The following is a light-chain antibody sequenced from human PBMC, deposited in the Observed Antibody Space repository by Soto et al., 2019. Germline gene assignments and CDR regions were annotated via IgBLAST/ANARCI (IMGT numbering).Light chain of an antibody. Sequence: DIQMTQSPSTLSASVGDRVTISCRASQTISSWLAWYQQKPGKAPKLLIYDASNLESGVPSRFSGSGSGTEFTLNISSLQTDDFANYYCQQYNSYPWTFGQGTKVEI. V-gene: IGKV1-5*01. CDR2: DAS. CDR3: QQYNSYPWT. J-gene: IGKJ1*01. CDR1: QTISSW.